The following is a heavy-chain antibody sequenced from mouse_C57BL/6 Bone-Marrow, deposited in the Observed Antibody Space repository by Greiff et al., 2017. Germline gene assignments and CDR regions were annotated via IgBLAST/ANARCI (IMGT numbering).Heavy chain of an antibody. J-gene: IGHJ3*01. CDR2: IDPENGDT. CDR1: GFNIKDDH. D-gene: IGHD6-1*01. Sequence: VQLQQSGAELVRPGASVKLSCTASGFNIKDDHMHWVKQRPEQGLEWIGWIDPENGDTEYASKFQGKATITADTSSNTAYLQLSSLTSEDTAVYYCTTSLSAYWGQGTLVTVSA. CDR3: TTSLSAY. V-gene: IGHV14-4*01.